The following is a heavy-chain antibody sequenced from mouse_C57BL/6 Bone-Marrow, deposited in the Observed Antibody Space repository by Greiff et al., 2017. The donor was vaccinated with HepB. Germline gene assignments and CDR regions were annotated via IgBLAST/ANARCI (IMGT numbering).Heavy chain of an antibody. J-gene: IGHJ4*01. Sequence: VKLVESGPGLVQPSQSLSITCTVSGFSLTSYGVHWVRQSPGKGLEWLGVIWRGGSTDYNAAFMSRLSITKDNSKSQVFFKMNSLQADDTAIYYCPYSSRLYAMDYWGQGTSVTVSS. CDR3: PYSSRLYAMDY. CDR1: GFSLTSYG. D-gene: IGHD1-1*01. V-gene: IGHV2-5*01. CDR2: IWRGGST.